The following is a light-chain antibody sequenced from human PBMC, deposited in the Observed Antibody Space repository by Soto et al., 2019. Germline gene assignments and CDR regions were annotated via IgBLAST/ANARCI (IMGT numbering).Light chain of an antibody. CDR3: QSYASSLSGRVV. Sequence: QSVLTQPPSVSGAPGQRVTISCTGSSSNIGAGYDVHWYQQLPGTAPKLLIYGNNNRPSGVPDRFSGSKSGTSASLAITGLQAEDEADYYCQSYASSLSGRVVFGGGTKLTVL. J-gene: IGLJ2*01. CDR1: SSNIGAGYD. V-gene: IGLV1-40*01. CDR2: GNN.